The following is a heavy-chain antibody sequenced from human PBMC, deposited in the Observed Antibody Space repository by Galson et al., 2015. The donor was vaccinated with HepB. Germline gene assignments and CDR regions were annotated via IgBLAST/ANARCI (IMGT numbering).Heavy chain of an antibody. CDR3: VKDGIVGATRFDFDY. D-gene: IGHD1-26*01. V-gene: IGHV3-64D*06. CDR1: GFTFSSYA. CDR2: ISSNGGST. J-gene: IGHJ4*02. Sequence: SLRLSCAASGFTFSSYAMHWVRQAPGKGLEYVSAISSNGGSTYYADSVKGRFTISRDNSKNTLYLQMSSLRAEDTAVYYCVKDGIVGATRFDFDYWGQGTLVTVSS.